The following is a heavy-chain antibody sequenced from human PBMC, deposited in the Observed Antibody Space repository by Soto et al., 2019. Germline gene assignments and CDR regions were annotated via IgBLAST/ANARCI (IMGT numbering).Heavy chain of an antibody. CDR2: MNPNSGNT. Sequence: ASAKVSSKARGYTFTSYDINWVRQATGQGLEWMGWMNPNSGNTGYAQKFQGRVTMTRNTSISTAYMELSSLRSEDTAVYYCARGVGVAVVDDAFDIWGQGTMVTVSS. J-gene: IGHJ3*02. D-gene: IGHD2-15*01. CDR1: GYTFTSYD. V-gene: IGHV1-8*01. CDR3: ARGVGVAVVDDAFDI.